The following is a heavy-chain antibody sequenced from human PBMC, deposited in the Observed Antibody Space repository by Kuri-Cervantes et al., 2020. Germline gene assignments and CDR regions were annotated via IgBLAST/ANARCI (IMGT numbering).Heavy chain of an antibody. Sequence: GGSLRLSCAASGFTFSNYNMNWVRQAPGKGLEWVSYIRSSSSTIYYVDSVKGRFTISRDNAKNSLYLQMNSLRAEDTAVYYCARDGSTVVRGLDYWGQGTLVTVSS. V-gene: IGHV3-48*01. J-gene: IGHJ4*02. CDR2: IRSSSSTI. CDR3: ARDGSTVVRGLDY. D-gene: IGHD4-23*01. CDR1: GFTFSNYN.